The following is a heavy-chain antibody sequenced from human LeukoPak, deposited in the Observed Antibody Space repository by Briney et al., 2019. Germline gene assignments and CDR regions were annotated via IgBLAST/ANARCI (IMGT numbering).Heavy chain of an antibody. V-gene: IGHV3-9*01. CDR3: AKADSDYYDSRSYFDY. Sequence: GGSLRLSCAASGFTFDDYAMHWVRQAPGKGLEWVSGISWNSGSIGYADSVKGRFTISRDNAKNSLYLQMNSLRAEDTALYYCAKADSDYYDSRSYFDYWGQGTLVTVSS. D-gene: IGHD3-22*01. J-gene: IGHJ4*02. CDR1: GFTFDDYA. CDR2: ISWNSGSI.